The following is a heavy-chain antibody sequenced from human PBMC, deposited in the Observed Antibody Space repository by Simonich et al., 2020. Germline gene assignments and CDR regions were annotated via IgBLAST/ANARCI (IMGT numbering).Heavy chain of an antibody. Sequence: QVQLQQWGAGLLKPSETLSLTCAVYGGSFSGYYWSWIRQPPGKGLEWIGEINQSGNTNYNPSLKSRVTLSVDTSKNQFSLKLSSVTAADTAVYYCARHLQLGPFDYWGQGTLVTVSS. J-gene: IGHJ4*02. CDR1: GGSFSGYY. V-gene: IGHV4-34*01. CDR2: INQSGNT. CDR3: ARHLQLGPFDY. D-gene: IGHD1-1*01.